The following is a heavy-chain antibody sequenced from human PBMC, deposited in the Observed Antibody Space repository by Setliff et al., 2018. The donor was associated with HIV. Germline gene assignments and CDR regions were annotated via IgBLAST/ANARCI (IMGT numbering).Heavy chain of an antibody. J-gene: IGHJ4*02. CDR3: ATGTRLVD. V-gene: IGHV3-23*01. CDR1: GFTFSSYM. CDR2: ISDSGGST. Sequence: PGGSLRLSCAASGFTFSSYMMNWVRQAPGKGLEWVSGISDSGGSTYYADSVKGRFTISRDNSKNTLNLQMNSLRAEDTAVYYCATGTRLVDWGQGALVTVSS. D-gene: IGHD2-21*01.